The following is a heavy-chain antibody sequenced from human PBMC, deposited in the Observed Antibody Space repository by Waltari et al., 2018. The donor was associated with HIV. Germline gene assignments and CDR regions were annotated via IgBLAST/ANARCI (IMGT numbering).Heavy chain of an antibody. CDR3: ARDYYDSSGYYYGYSP. J-gene: IGHJ5*02. D-gene: IGHD3-22*01. CDR1: GGSLSSYY. CDR2: IYYSGST. Sequence: QVQLQESGPGLVKPSETLSLTCPVSGGSLSSYYWSWIRQPPGKGLEWIGYIYYSGSTNYNPSLKSRVTISVDTSKNQFSLKLSSVTAADTAVYYCARDYYDSSGYYYGYSPWGQGTLVTVSS. V-gene: IGHV4-59*01.